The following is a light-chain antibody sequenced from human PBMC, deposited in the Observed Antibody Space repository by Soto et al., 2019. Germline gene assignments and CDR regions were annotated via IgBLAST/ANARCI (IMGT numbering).Light chain of an antibody. V-gene: IGKV3-20*01. Sequence: EIVLTQSPGTLSLSPGERATLSCRASQSVSSSYLAWYQQKPGQAPRLLNYGASSRATGIPDRFSGSWSGKDFTLTISRLEPEDFAVYYCQQYGSSPPGYTLDQGTKLEIK. CDR2: GAS. CDR3: QQYGSSPPGYT. J-gene: IGKJ2*01. CDR1: QSVSSSY.